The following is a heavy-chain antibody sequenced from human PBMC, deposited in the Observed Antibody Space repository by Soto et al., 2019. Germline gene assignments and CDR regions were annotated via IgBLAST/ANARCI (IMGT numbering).Heavy chain of an antibody. CDR2: IYHSGAT. V-gene: IGHV4-4*02. D-gene: IGHD1-1*01. J-gene: IGHJ4*02. Sequence: QVQLQESGPGLVKPSGTLSLTCAVSGGSITSSNWWSWVRQAPGKGLEWIGEIYHSGATTYNPSLKSRSTISVDPSNTHFSLNLTSVTAADTAVYFCARDLGTGTDYWGRGTLVTVAS. CDR3: ARDLGTGTDY. CDR1: GGSITSSNW.